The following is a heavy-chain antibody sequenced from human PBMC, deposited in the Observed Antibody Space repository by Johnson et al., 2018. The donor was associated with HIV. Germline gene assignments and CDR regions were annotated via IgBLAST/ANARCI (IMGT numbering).Heavy chain of an antibody. D-gene: IGHD3-10*01. Sequence: VQLVESGGGVVRPGGSLRLSCATSGFTFDDYGMSWVRQAPGKGLEWGSGINWTGGSTGYEAPVKGRFTISRDNAKNSLYLQMNSLRAEDTALYYCARDFVAFGECTAFDIWGQGTMVTVSS. CDR1: GFTFDDYG. V-gene: IGHV3-20*04. CDR2: INWTGGST. CDR3: ARDFVAFGECTAFDI. J-gene: IGHJ3*02.